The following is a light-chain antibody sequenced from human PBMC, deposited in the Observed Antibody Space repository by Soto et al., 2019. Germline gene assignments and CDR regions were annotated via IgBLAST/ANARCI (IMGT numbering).Light chain of an antibody. J-gene: IGKJ4*01. Sequence: EIVMTQSPATLSVSPGERATLSCRASQSVSSKLAWYQQKPGQAPRLLIYDASNRATGIPARFSGSGSGTDFTLTISSLEPEDFAVYYCQHRSNWPLTFGGGTKVDIK. CDR2: DAS. CDR3: QHRSNWPLT. CDR1: QSVSSK. V-gene: IGKV3-11*01.